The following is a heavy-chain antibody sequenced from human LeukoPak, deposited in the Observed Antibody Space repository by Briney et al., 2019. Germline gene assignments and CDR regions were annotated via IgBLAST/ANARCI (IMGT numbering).Heavy chain of an antibody. J-gene: IGHJ4*02. D-gene: IGHD3-22*01. Sequence: GGSLRLSCAASGFTFSSYSMNWVRQAPGKGLEWVSSISSSSSYIYYADSVKGRFTISRDNAKNSLYLQMNSLRAEDTAVYYCAREGIDYYDSSGYYLDYWGQGTLVTVSS. CDR2: ISSSSSYI. CDR3: AREGIDYYDSSGYYLDY. CDR1: GFTFSSYS. V-gene: IGHV3-21*01.